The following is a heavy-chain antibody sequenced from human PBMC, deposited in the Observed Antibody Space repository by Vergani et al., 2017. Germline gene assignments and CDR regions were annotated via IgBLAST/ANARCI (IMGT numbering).Heavy chain of an antibody. Sequence: EAQLVESGGGLVQPGGSLRLSCAASGFTFSSYWMSWVRQAPGKGLEWVANIKQEGSEKYYVDSVKGRFTISRDNAKNSRYLQMNSLRAEGTALYYCARAADRSYYDFWSGYYGYYYYXMDVGGKGTTVTVSS. D-gene: IGHD3-3*01. CDR2: IKQEGSEK. V-gene: IGHV3-7*01. CDR3: ARAADRSYYDFWSGYYGYYYYXMDV. J-gene: IGHJ6*03. CDR1: GFTFSSYW.